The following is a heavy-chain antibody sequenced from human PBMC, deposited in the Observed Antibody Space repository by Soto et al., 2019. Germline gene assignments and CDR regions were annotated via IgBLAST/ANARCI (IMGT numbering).Heavy chain of an antibody. V-gene: IGHV1-69*02. D-gene: IGHD5-12*01. CDR2: IIPVLGIA. CDR3: ARAISGGGYDSYYFDY. CDR1: GGTFSRYT. J-gene: IGHJ4*02. Sequence: GASVKVSCKASGGTFSRYTISWVRQAPGQGPEWMGRIIPVLGIANYAQKFQGRVTITADKSTSTAYMELNSLRSEDTAVYYCARAISGGGYDSYYFDYSGQGTLVSVSS.